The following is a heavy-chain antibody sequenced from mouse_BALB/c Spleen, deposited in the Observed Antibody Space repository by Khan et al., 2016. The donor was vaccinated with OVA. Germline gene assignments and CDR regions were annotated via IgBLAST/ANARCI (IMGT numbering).Heavy chain of an antibody. J-gene: IGHJ2*01. CDR3: ARIKKIVATYFDY. CDR2: TNPTNGRT. CDR1: GYTFTSYW. Sequence: QVQLQQPGAELVKAGASVKMSCKASGYTFTSYWMHWVKQRPGQGLEWFAETNPTNGRTYYNEKFKSKATLTVDKSSSTAYMLLSGPRFEDSAVYSCARIKKIVATYFDYWGQGTTLTVSS. D-gene: IGHD1-1*01. V-gene: IGHV1S81*02.